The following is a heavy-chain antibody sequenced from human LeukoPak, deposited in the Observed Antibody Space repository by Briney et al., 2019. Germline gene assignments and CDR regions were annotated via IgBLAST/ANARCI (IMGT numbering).Heavy chain of an antibody. CDR3: AHRLWAGTTFDS. V-gene: IGHV2-5*02. Sequence: SGPTLVNPTQTLTLTCTFSGFSLTASEVGVGWIRQPPGKALDWLALIYWDDDKRYSPSLKSRLTFTKDTSKNQVVLTMTNMDPVDTATYYCAHRLWAGTTFDSWGQGILVTVSS. D-gene: IGHD1-7*01. CDR1: GFSLTASEVG. CDR2: IYWDDDK. J-gene: IGHJ4*02.